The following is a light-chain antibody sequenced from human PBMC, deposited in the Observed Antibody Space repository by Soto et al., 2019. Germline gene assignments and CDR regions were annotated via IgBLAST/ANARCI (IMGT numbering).Light chain of an antibody. CDR1: QGISNF. V-gene: IGKV1-27*01. CDR3: QKYDSAPLA. CDR2: AAS. J-gene: IGKJ1*01. Sequence: DIPMTQSPVSLFVSVGDRVTISCRASQGISNFLAWYQQKSGKSPKLLIYAASALESGVPSRFSGSGSGTDFTLTISNLQPEDVATYYCQKYDSAPLAFGQGTKVELK.